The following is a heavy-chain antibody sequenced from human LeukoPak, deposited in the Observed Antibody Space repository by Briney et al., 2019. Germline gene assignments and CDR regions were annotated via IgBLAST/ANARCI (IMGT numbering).Heavy chain of an antibody. CDR2: IYSGGST. V-gene: IGHV3-66*01. D-gene: IGHD6-19*01. CDR1: GFTVSSNY. Sequence: GGSLRLSCAASGFTVSSNYMSWVRQAPGKGLEWVSVIYSGGSTYYADSVKGRFIISRDNSKNTLFLQMNSLRVEDTAVYYCASGYRYSSGWYYFDYWGQGTLVTVSS. CDR3: ASGYRYSSGWYYFDY. J-gene: IGHJ4*02.